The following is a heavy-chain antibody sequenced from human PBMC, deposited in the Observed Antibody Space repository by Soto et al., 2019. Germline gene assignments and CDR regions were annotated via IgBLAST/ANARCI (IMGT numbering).Heavy chain of an antibody. CDR1: GFTFSSYS. J-gene: IGHJ1*01. CDR2: INSGSRYI. Sequence: EVQLVETGGGLVKPGGSLRLSCAASGFTFSSYSMNWVRQAPGKGLQWVSYINSGSRYIYYADSVKGRFTISRDNAKNSVYLHMNSLRVEDTAVYYCARVNGTGLGFHHWGQGTLVTVSS. D-gene: IGHD1-20*01. V-gene: IGHV3-21*01. CDR3: ARVNGTGLGFHH.